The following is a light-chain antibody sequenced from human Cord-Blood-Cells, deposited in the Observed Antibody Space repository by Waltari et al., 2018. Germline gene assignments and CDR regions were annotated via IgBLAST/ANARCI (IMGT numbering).Light chain of an antibody. CDR3: QQYNNWLRT. Sequence: EIVMTQSPATLSVSPGERATLSCRASQCVSSNLAWYQQKPGQAPRLLIYGASTRATGIPARFSGSASGTEFTLTISSLQSEDFAVYYCQQYNNWLRTFGQGTKVEIK. V-gene: IGKV3-15*01. CDR2: GAS. J-gene: IGKJ1*01. CDR1: QCVSSN.